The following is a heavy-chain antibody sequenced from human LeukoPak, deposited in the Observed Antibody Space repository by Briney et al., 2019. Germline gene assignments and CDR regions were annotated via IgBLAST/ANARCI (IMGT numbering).Heavy chain of an antibody. Sequence: SQTLSLTCTVSGASISSGPYYWTWIRQPAGKGLEWIGRIYTSGSTHYNPSLKSRVTISVDTSKNQFSLKLSSVTAADTAVYYCARSYGDYVLYFDYWGQGTLVTVSS. CDR3: ARSYGDYVLYFDY. CDR2: IYTSGST. CDR1: GASISSGPYY. D-gene: IGHD4-17*01. V-gene: IGHV4-61*02. J-gene: IGHJ4*02.